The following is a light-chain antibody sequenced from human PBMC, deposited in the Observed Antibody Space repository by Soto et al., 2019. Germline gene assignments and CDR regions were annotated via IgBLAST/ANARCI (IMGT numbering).Light chain of an antibody. CDR1: SSDVGGYNY. J-gene: IGLJ2*01. CDR2: DVN. CDR3: SSHSSSSTLVV. Sequence: QSALTQPASMSGSHGQSITISCTGTSSDVGGYNYVSWYRQHPGKAPKLMIYDVNNRPSGVSNRFSGSKSGNTASLTISGLQAEDEADYYCSSHSSSSTLVVFGGGTNLTVL. V-gene: IGLV2-14*03.